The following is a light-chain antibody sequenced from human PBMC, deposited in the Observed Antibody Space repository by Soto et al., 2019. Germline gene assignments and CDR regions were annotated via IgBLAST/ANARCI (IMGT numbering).Light chain of an antibody. CDR2: DAS. CDR1: QSISSW. V-gene: IGKV1-5*01. CDR3: QQDNSYST. J-gene: IGKJ1*01. Sequence: DIQMTQSPSTLSASVGDRVTITCRASQSISSWLAWYQQKPGKAPKLLIYDASSLESGVPSRFSGSGSGTEFTLTSSSLQPDDFATYYCQQDNSYSTFGQGTKGELK.